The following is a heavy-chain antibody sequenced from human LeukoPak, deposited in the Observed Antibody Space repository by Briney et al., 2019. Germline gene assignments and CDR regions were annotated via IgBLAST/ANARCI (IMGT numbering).Heavy chain of an antibody. D-gene: IGHD2-15*01. Sequence: SETLSLTCTVSGGSISSGSYYWSWIRQPAGKGLEWIGRIYTSGSTNYNPSLKSRVTISVDTSKNQFSLKLSSVTAADTAVYYCARGRGYCSGGSCYLEYYFDYWGQGTLVTVSS. CDR3: ARGRGYCSGGSCYLEYYFDY. CDR1: GGSISSGSYY. CDR2: IYTSGST. J-gene: IGHJ4*02. V-gene: IGHV4-61*02.